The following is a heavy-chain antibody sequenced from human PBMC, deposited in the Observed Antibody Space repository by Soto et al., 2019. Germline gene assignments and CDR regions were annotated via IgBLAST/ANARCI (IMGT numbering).Heavy chain of an antibody. CDR1: GFTFTSSA. CDR2: IVVGSGNT. J-gene: IGHJ4*02. V-gene: IGHV1-58*01. CDR3: AALIPVDTAMVPYFDY. Sequence: GASVKVSCKASGFTFTSSAVQWVRQARGQRLEWIGWIVVGSGNTNYAQKFQERVTITSDMSTSTAYMELSSLRSEDTAVYYCAALIPVDTAMVPYFDYWGQGTLVTVSS. D-gene: IGHD5-18*01.